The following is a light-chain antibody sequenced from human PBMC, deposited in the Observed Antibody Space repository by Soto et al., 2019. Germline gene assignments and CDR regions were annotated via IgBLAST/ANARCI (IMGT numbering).Light chain of an antibody. CDR2: EVS. J-gene: IGLJ1*01. V-gene: IGLV2-14*01. CDR3: SSSTTSSSLV. Sequence: QSALTQPASVSGSPGQSMTISCTGTSNDVGGYNYVSWYQQHPGKAPKLMIYEVSNRPSGVSNRFCGSKSGNKASLTISGLQVEDEDNYYCSSSTTSSSLVFGTGTKLTVL. CDR1: SNDVGGYNY.